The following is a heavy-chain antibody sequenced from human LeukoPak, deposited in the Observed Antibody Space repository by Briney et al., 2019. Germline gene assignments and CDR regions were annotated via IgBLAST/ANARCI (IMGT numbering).Heavy chain of an antibody. D-gene: IGHD1-26*01. Sequence: GGSLRLSCAASGFTFSSYEMNWVRQAPGKGLEWVSYISSSGTTVYYADSVKGRFTISRDNAKNSLYLQMDSLRAEDTAVYYCARAYSERYGLGYYYMDVWGKGTTVTISS. CDR2: ISSSGTTV. J-gene: IGHJ6*03. V-gene: IGHV3-48*03. CDR1: GFTFSSYE. CDR3: ARAYSERYGLGYYYMDV.